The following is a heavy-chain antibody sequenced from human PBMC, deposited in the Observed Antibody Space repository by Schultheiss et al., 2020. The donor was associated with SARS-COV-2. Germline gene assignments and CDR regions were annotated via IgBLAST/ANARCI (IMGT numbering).Heavy chain of an antibody. CDR2: IYYSGST. D-gene: IGHD3-10*01. CDR3: ARHWGRSGSYSESWFDP. J-gene: IGHJ5*02. V-gene: IGHV4-31*01. Sequence: SETLSLTCTVSGGSISSGGYHWSWIRQHPGKGLEWIGYIYYSGSTYYNPSLKSLVTISVDTSKNQFSLKLSSVTAADTAVYYCARHWGRSGSYSESWFDPWGQGTLVTVSS. CDR1: GGSISSGGYH.